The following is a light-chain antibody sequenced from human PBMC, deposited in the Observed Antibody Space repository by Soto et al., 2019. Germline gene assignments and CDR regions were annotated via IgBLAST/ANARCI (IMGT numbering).Light chain of an antibody. J-gene: IGLJ3*02. CDR3: AAWDDSLTGPV. CDR2: NNN. CDR1: SSNIGSNY. Sequence: QSVLSQSPSASGTPGQRVTISCSGSSSNIGSNYVYWYQQLPGTAPNLLIFNNNQRPSGVPDRFSGSKSGTSASLAISGLRSEDEADYYCAAWDDSLTGPVFGGGTKLTVL. V-gene: IGLV1-47*01.